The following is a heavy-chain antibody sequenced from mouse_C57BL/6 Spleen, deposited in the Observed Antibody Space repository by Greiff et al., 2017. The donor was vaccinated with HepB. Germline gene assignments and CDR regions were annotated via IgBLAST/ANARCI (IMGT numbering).Heavy chain of an antibody. CDR2: IWSGGST. CDR1: GFSLTSYG. CDR3: ARPSLITTGGFAY. V-gene: IGHV2-2*01. D-gene: IGHD1-1*01. J-gene: IGHJ3*01. Sequence: VMLVESGPGLVQPSQSLSITCTVSGFSLTSYGVHWVRQSPGKGLEWLGVIWSGGSTDYNAAFISRLSISKDNSKSQVFFKMNSLQADDTAIYYCARPSLITTGGFAYWGQGTLVTVSA.